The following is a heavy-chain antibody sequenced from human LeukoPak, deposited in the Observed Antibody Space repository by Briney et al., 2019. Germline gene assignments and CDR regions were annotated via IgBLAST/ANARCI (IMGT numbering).Heavy chain of an antibody. CDR1: GFTFSSYA. CDR2: INWNGAMI. CDR3: VKDARYSSGWTSWFDP. J-gene: IGHJ5*02. V-gene: IGHV3-20*04. Sequence: PGGSLRLSCAASGFTFSSYAMSWVRQAPGKGLQWVSGINWNGAMIVYADSVKGRFAISRDNAKNSLYLQMNSLRAEDTALYYCVKDARYSSGWTSWFDPWGQGTLVTVSS. D-gene: IGHD6-19*01.